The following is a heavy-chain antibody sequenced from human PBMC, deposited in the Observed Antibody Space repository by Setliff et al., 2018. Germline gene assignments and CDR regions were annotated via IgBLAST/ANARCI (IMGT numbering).Heavy chain of an antibody. CDR3: ARDRPDHYEGAFDI. CDR1: GVSFSSTTFY. D-gene: IGHD4-17*01. CDR2: VSFFGSA. Sequence: SETLSLTCNVSGVSFSSTTFYWAWIRQSPGKGLEWIGSVSFFGSAYYNPSLQSRGAISLDTSRNQFSLELSSVTAADTAVYYCARDRPDHYEGAFDIWGQGTMVTVSS. J-gene: IGHJ3*02. V-gene: IGHV4-39*07.